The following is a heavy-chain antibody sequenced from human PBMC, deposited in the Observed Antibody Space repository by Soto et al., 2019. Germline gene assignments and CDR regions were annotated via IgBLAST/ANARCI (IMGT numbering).Heavy chain of an antibody. CDR3: ARHKKIVDRQNFFDY. D-gene: IGHD2-15*01. J-gene: IGHJ4*02. V-gene: IGHV5-51*01. CDR1: GYNFITYC. Sequence: GESFKISCEASGYNFITYCIGLVLQMPGKGLDYMWIIFPCDSETRYSPSFQGQVTISADKSIGTAYLQWHSLKASDTAIYYCARHKKIVDRQNFFDYWGQGTLVTVSS. CDR2: IFPCDSET.